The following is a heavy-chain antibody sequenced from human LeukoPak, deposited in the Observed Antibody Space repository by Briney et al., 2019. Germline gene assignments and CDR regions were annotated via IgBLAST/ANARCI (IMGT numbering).Heavy chain of an antibody. CDR2: IYSGGTT. CDR3: TRQTGESTNFDN. Sequence: GGSLRLSCAASGFSVSSSYISWVRQAPGKGLEWVSAIYSGGTTYYADSVKGRFTISRDNSKNVLYLLMNYLRAEDTAMYHCTRQTGESTNFDNWGQGTLVAVSS. J-gene: IGHJ4*02. CDR1: GFSVSSSY. V-gene: IGHV3-53*05. D-gene: IGHD2-2*01.